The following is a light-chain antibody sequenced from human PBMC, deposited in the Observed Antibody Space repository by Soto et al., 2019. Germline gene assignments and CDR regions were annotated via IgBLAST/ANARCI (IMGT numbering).Light chain of an antibody. Sequence: EIVMTQSPATLSVSPGGRATLSCRASESVSNTVAWYQQKPGQAPRLLIFAASTRATGIPAKFSGSGSGTEFTLTISSLQSEDFAVYYCQQYNDWSGTFGGGTKVEIK. V-gene: IGKV3-15*01. CDR1: ESVSNT. CDR3: QQYNDWSGT. CDR2: AAS. J-gene: IGKJ4*01.